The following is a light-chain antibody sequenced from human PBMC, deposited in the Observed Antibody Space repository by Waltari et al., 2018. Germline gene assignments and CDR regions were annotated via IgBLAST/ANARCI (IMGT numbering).Light chain of an antibody. V-gene: IGKV3-11*01. J-gene: IGKJ1*01. Sequence: EVVLTQSPATLSLSPGESATLSCRASQSVSVYLAWYQQKPGQAPRLLIYDASDRATGVPARFSGSWSGTDFTLTISSLEPEDFAVYYCQQRTDRPPVTFGQGTRVEMK. CDR1: QSVSVY. CDR2: DAS. CDR3: QQRTDRPPVT.